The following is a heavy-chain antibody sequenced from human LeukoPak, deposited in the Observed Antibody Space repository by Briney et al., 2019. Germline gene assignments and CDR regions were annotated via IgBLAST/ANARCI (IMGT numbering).Heavy chain of an antibody. J-gene: IGHJ6*03. CDR3: ARSGPYYYHYLDV. D-gene: IGHD3-10*01. CDR1: GYSLTNGYY. V-gene: IGHV4-38-2*02. Sequence: SETLSLTCTVSGYSLTNGYYWVWIRQPPGKGLEWIGAVYHSGSTYYNPSLRSRVATSVDTSKNQFSLKLSSVTAADTAVYFCARSGPYYYHYLDVWVKGTTVTVSS. CDR2: VYHSGST.